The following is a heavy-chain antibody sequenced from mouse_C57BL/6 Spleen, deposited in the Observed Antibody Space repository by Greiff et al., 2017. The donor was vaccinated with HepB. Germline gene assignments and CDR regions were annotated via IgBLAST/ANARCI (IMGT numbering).Heavy chain of an antibody. CDR1: GYSFTSYY. CDR2: IYPGSGNT. D-gene: IGHD2-2*01. J-gene: IGHJ4*01. CDR3: ARGGSMVTTRGYAMDY. V-gene: IGHV1-66*01. Sequence: VQLQESGPELVKPGASVKISCKASGYSFTSYYIHWVKQRPGQGLEWIGWIYPGSGNTKYNEKFKGKATLTADTSSSTAYMQLSSLTSEDSAVYYCARGGSMVTTRGYAMDYWGQGTSVTVSS.